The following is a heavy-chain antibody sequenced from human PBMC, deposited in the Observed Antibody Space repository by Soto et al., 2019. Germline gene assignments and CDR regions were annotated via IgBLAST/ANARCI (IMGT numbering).Heavy chain of an antibody. Sequence: EEQLVASGGGLVQPGGSLRLSCAASGFTLRSYWMSWVRQAPGKGLVWLATIKTDASEKKYVDSVKGRFTVSRDNAKNSLYLQMDSLRAEDTDVYYCARDSGYGSASSVNHYLDCWGRGTLVTVSS. D-gene: IGHD3-10*01. CDR3: ARDSGYGSASSVNHYLDC. CDR1: GFTLRSYW. CDR2: IKTDASEK. V-gene: IGHV3-7*01. J-gene: IGHJ4*01.